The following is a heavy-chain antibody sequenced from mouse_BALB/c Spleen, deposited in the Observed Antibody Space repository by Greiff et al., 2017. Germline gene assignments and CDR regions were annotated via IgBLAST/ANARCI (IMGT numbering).Heavy chain of an antibody. V-gene: IGHV1-63*02. CDR3: ANLWLRQGGFDY. Sequence: VQLQQSGAELVRPGTSVKISCKASGYTFTNYWLGWVKQRPGHGLEWIGDIYPGGGYTNNNEKFKGKATLTADTSSSTAYMQLSSLTSEDSAVYFCANLWLRQGGFDYWGQGTTLTVSS. D-gene: IGHD2-2*01. CDR2: IYPGGGYT. J-gene: IGHJ2*01. CDR1: GYTFTNYW.